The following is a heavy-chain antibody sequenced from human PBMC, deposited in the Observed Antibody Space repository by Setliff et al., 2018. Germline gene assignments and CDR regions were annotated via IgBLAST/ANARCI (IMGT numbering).Heavy chain of an antibody. Sequence: SETLSLTCTVSGGFISSREYYWAWIRQAPGKGLEWIGSIFYSGSTFYRSSLKSRLTIDIGTSKNQFSVKLNSVTAADTAVYYCVRLDRRENSFGYPNGDYVDVWGKGTTVTVSS. CDR2: IFYSGST. J-gene: IGHJ6*03. CDR1: GGFISSREYY. CDR3: VRLDRRENSFGYPNGDYVDV. V-gene: IGHV4-39*01. D-gene: IGHD5-18*01.